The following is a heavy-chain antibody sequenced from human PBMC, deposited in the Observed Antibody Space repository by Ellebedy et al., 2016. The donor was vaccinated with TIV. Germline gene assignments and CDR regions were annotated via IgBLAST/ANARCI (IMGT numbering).Heavy chain of an antibody. Sequence: PGGSLRLSCATSGFKFDDFAMQWVRQAPGKGLEWVALITGDGTIIYYGDSVRGRFTISRDNSENPEYLQMHGLTTGATALYYCAKGLELDTWGQGTLVTVSS. D-gene: IGHD3-3*01. J-gene: IGHJ5*02. CDR2: ITGDGTII. CDR3: AKGLELDT. CDR1: GFKFDDFA. V-gene: IGHV3-43*02.